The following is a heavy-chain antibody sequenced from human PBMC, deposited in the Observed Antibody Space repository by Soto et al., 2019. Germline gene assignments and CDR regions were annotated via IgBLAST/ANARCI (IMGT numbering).Heavy chain of an antibody. CDR1: GGSISSYY. Sequence: QVQLQESGPGLVKPSETLSLTCTVSGGSISSYYWSWIRQPPGKGLEWIGHIYYSGTTYYNSSLTSRVTISVDTSKSQLSLNLSFVTAADTAVYYCARVRDCSGGTCYSWWFDPWGQGTLVTVSS. J-gene: IGHJ5*02. D-gene: IGHD2-15*01. CDR2: IYYSGTT. V-gene: IGHV4-59*01. CDR3: ARVRDCSGGTCYSWWFDP.